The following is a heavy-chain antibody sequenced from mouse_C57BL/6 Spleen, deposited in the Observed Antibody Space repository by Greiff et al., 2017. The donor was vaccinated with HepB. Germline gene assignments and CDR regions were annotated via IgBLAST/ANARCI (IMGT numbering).Heavy chain of an antibody. CDR2: INPSNGGT. Sequence: VKLQQPGTELVKPGASVKLSCKASGYTFTSYWMHWVKQRPGQGLEWIGNINPSNGGTNYNEKFKSKATLTVDKSSSTAYMQLSSLTSEDSAVYYCARYYGSSYGAMDYWGQGTSVTVSS. CDR3: ARYYGSSYGAMDY. J-gene: IGHJ4*01. CDR1: GYTFTSYW. D-gene: IGHD1-1*01. V-gene: IGHV1-53*01.